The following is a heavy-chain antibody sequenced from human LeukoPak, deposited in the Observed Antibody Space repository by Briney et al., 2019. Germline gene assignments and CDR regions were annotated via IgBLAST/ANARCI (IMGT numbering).Heavy chain of an antibody. V-gene: IGHV3-48*04. J-gene: IGHJ4*02. Sequence: PGGSLRLSCTASGLTFSTSGFNWVRQAPGKGLEWVSYISTSGTTIYYADSVKGRFTISRDNAKNSLHLHMNSLRAEDTAVYYCARDPDGTGPSDYFDYWGQGTLVTVSS. CDR3: ARDPDGTGPSDYFDY. D-gene: IGHD1-1*01. CDR2: ISTSGTTI. CDR1: GLTFSTSG.